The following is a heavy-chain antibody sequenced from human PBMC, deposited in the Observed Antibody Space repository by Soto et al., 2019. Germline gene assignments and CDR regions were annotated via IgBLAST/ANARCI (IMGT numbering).Heavy chain of an antibody. J-gene: IGHJ3*02. CDR3: ARDPGVDKRGAFDI. V-gene: IGHV3-7*04. CDR1: RFTFSRYW. CDR2: IKQDGSEK. Sequence: GGSLRLSCAASRFTFSRYWMTWVRQAPGKGLEWVANIKQDGSEKYYVDSVKGRFTISRDNAKNSLYLQMNSLRAEDTAVYYCARDPGVDKRGAFDIWGQGTMVTVSS. D-gene: IGHD2-8*01.